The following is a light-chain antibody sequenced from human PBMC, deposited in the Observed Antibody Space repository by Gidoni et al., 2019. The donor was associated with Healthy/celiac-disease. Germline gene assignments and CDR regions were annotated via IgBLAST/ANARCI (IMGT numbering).Light chain of an antibody. Sequence: IVMMQTPATLSVSPGDRATLPCRASQSVSSNLAWYQQKPGQAPRLLIYGASTMATGIPARFSGSGSGTDFTLTISSLQSEDFAVYYCQQCNNRPFTFGPGTKVDIK. CDR3: QQCNNRPFT. CDR1: QSVSSN. V-gene: IGKV3-15*01. J-gene: IGKJ3*01. CDR2: GAS.